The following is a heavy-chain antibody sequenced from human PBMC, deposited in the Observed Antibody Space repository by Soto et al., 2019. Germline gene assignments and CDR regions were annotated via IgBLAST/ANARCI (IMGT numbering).Heavy chain of an antibody. V-gene: IGHV3-23*01. CDR3: AKVVGYYYDSWPSDFDY. CDR1: GFTFSSYA. D-gene: IGHD3-22*01. J-gene: IGHJ4*02. Sequence: GGSLRLSCAASGFTFSSYAMSWVRQAPGKGLEWVSAISGSGGSTYYADSVKGRFTISRDNSKNTLYLQMNSLRAEDTAVYYCAKVVGYYYDSWPSDFDYWGQGTLVTVSS. CDR2: ISGSGGST.